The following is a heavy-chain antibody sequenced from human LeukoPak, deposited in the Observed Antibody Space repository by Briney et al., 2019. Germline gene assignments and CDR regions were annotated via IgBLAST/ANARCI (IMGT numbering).Heavy chain of an antibody. D-gene: IGHD6-19*01. CDR3: ARPSYSSGWSFFDY. J-gene: IGHJ4*02. V-gene: IGHV3-30*02. CDR2: IRYDGRNK. Sequence: GGSLRLSCAASGFIFSSYGMHWVRQAPGKGLEWVAFIRYDGRNKYYADSVKGRFSISRDNSKNTLYLQMNSLRGEDTAVYYRARPSYSSGWSFFDYWGQGTLVTVSS. CDR1: GFIFSSYG.